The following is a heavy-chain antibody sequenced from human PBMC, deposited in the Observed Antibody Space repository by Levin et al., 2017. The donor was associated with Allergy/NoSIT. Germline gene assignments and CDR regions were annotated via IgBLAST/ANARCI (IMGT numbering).Heavy chain of an antibody. CDR2: ISSNSAYI. CDR1: GFSFSGYN. V-gene: IGHV3-21*06. J-gene: IGHJ4*02. CDR3: ASGGSGWPFDN. Sequence: PGGSLRLSCAASGFSFSGYNMNWVRQAPGKGLEWVASISSNSAYIFYADSLKGRFTISRDNAENSLDLQVNSLRAEDTAVYYCASGGSGWPFDNWGQGTLVTVSS. D-gene: IGHD6-19*01.